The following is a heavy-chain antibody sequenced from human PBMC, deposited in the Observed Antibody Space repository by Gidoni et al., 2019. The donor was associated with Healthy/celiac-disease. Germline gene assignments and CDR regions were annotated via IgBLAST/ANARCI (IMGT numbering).Heavy chain of an antibody. Sequence: EVQLVESGGVVVQPGGSLRLSCAASGFTFDDYTMHWVRQAPGKGLEWVSLISWDGGSTYYADSVKGRFTISRDNSKNSLYLQMNSLRTEDTALYYCAKSSGSYSHFDYWGQGTLVTVSS. CDR1: GFTFDDYT. D-gene: IGHD3-10*01. V-gene: IGHV3-43*01. CDR3: AKSSGSYSHFDY. CDR2: ISWDGGST. J-gene: IGHJ4*02.